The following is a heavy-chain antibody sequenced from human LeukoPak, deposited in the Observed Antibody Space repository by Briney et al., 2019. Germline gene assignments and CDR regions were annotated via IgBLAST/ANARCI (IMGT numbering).Heavy chain of an antibody. CDR1: GYTFTTYD. Sequence: GASVKVSCKASGYTFTTYDINWVRQATGQGLEWMGWMNPNSGNTGYAQKFQGRVTMTRNTSISTAFMELSGLRSEDTAVYFCARRNTAMGAGLDYWGQGSLVTVSS. J-gene: IGHJ4*02. D-gene: IGHD5-18*01. CDR3: ARRNTAMGAGLDY. V-gene: IGHV1-8*01. CDR2: MNPNSGNT.